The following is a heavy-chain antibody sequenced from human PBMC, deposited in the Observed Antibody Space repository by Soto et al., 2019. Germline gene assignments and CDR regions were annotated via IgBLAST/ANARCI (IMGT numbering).Heavy chain of an antibody. Sequence: SETLSLTCTVSGGSISSYYWSWIRQPPGKGLEWVGYIYYSGSTNYNPSLKSRVTISVDTSKNQFSLKLSSGTAADTAVYYCARDGTVGRANDAFDIWGQGTMVTVSS. CDR3: ARDGTVGRANDAFDI. V-gene: IGHV4-59*01. J-gene: IGHJ3*02. D-gene: IGHD1-7*01. CDR2: IYYSGST. CDR1: GGSISSYY.